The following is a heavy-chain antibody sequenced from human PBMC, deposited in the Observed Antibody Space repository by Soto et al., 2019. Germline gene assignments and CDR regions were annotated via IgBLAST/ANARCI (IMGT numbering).Heavy chain of an antibody. CDR2: INYSGTYK. CDR3: ARKSNSDMSGYEYFDD. J-gene: IGHJ4*02. V-gene: IGHV3-21*06. Sequence: EGQLVESGGGLVEPGGSLRLSCAASGFIFTSSDMTWVRQAPGKGLEYVSSINYSGTYKFYAEPAKGQFTISRDNAKNSLYLQMNILTAEDTAVYYCARKSNSDMSGYEYFDDWGQGTLVIVSS. D-gene: IGHD3-22*01. CDR1: GFIFTSSD.